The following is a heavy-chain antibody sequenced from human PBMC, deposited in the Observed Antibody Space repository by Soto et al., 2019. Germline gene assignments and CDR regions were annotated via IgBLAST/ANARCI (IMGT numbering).Heavy chain of an antibody. CDR3: AKDRITMVRGVIVN. V-gene: IGHV3-23*01. J-gene: IGHJ4*02. CDR1: GFTFSSYA. Sequence: GGSLRLSCAASGFTFSSYAMSWVRQAPGKGLEWVSAISGSGGSTYYADSVKGRFTISEDHCKNTLYLPMNSLRAEDTAVYYCAKDRITMVRGVIVNWGQGTLVTVSS. D-gene: IGHD3-10*01. CDR2: ISGSGGST.